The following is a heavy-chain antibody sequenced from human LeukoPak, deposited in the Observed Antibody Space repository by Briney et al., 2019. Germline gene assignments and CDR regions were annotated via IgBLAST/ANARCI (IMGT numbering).Heavy chain of an antibody. Sequence: PSETLSLTCAVYGGSFSGYYWSWIRQPPGKGLEWIGEINHSGSTNYNPSLKSRVTISVDTSKNQFSLKLSSVTAADTAVYYCAREVRQYGMDVWGQGTTVTVSS. V-gene: IGHV4-34*01. CDR2: INHSGST. D-gene: IGHD3-10*01. CDR3: AREVRQYGMDV. J-gene: IGHJ6*02. CDR1: GGSFSGYY.